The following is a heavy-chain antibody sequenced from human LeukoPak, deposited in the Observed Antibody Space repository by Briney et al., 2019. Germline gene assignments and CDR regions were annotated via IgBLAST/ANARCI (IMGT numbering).Heavy chain of an antibody. V-gene: IGHV3-66*01. CDR3: ARDYGGYPTY. D-gene: IGHD3-16*02. J-gene: IGHJ4*02. CDR1: GFTFSSYA. Sequence: GGSLRLSCAASGFTFSSYAMSWVRQAPGKGLEWVSVIYSGGNTYYADSVKGRFILSRDNSKNTVYLQMNSLRAEDTAVYYCARDYGGYPTYWGQGTLVTVSS. CDR2: IYSGGNT.